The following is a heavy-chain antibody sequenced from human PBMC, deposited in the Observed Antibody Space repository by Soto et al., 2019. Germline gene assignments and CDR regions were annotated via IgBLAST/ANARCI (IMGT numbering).Heavy chain of an antibody. CDR1: GFTFSSYA. V-gene: IGHV3-23*01. CDR2: ISGSGGST. CDR3: AKDPTSNYDILTGYWGSWFDP. J-gene: IGHJ5*02. D-gene: IGHD3-9*01. Sequence: GGSLRLSCAASGFTFSSYAMSWVRQAPGKGLEWVSAISGSGGSTYYADSVKGRFTISRDNSKNTLYLQMNSLRAEDTAVYYCAKDPTSNYDILTGYWGSWFDPWGQGTLVTVSS.